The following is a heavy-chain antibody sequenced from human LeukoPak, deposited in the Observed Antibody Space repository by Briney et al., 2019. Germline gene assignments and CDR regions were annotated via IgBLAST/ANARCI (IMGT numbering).Heavy chain of an antibody. CDR2: MSGSGGST. V-gene: IGHV3-23*01. CDR1: GFSFSSYA. J-gene: IGHJ4*02. Sequence: GGSLRLSCAASGFSFSSYAMSWVRQAPGEGLEWVSGMSGSGGSTYYVDSVKDRFTISRDSSKKSLYLQMNSLRVEDTAVYYCAKVGSSSGWYGGFDNWGQGTLVTVSS. CDR3: AKVGSSSGWYGGFDN. D-gene: IGHD6-19*01.